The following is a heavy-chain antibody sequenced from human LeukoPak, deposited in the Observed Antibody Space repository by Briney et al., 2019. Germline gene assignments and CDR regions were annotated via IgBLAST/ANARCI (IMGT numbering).Heavy chain of an antibody. CDR2: LSGSGGTT. Sequence: GGSLRLSCAVSGLTLSNYGMSWVRQAPGKGLEWFAGLSGSGGTTNYADSVKGRFTISRDNPKNTLYLQMNSLRAEDTAIYFCAKRGVVIRVFLVGFHKEANYFDSWGQGALVTVSS. CDR3: AKRGVVIRVFLVGFHKEANYFDS. V-gene: IGHV3-23*01. D-gene: IGHD3-10*01. CDR1: GLTLSNYG. J-gene: IGHJ4*02.